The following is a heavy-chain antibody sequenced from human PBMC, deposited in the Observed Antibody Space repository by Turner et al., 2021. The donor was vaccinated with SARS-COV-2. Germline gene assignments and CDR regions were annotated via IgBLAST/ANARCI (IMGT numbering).Heavy chain of an antibody. CDR1: GGSVSGCA. CDR3: ARDFWSGYHTVGFDY. CDR2: VGPNLRKT. V-gene: IGHV1-69*18. D-gene: IGHD3-3*01. J-gene: IGHJ4*02. Sequence: QVQLVQSGAEVQKPGSSVTVACNASGGSVSGCAISWVRQAPGPGHGWKGRVGPNLRKTDHAQAFQVRFTLTADESTITIYMELRSLTSKDTAMYYCARDFWSGYHTVGFDYWGQGSMVTVSS.